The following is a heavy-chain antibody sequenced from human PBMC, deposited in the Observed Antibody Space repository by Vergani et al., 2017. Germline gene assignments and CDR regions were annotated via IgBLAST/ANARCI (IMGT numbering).Heavy chain of an antibody. CDR3: AGGSCLGGSCYKPLCDY. CDR2: IHTSGST. V-gene: IGHV4-61*02. Sequence: QVQLQESGPGLVKPSQTLSLTCTVSGGSINSHNYYWSWIRQPAGKGLEWIGRIHTSGSTNYNPSLKSRVTMSEDTSKNQFSLNLTSVTAADTAVYFCAGGSCLGGSCYKPLCDYWGQGSLVTDSS. J-gene: IGHJ4*02. D-gene: IGHD2-15*01. CDR1: GGSINSHNYY.